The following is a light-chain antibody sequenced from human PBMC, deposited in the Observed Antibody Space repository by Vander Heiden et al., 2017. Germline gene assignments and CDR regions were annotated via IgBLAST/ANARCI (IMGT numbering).Light chain of an antibody. J-gene: IGKJ2*01. Sequence: DIQMTQSPSTLSASVGDRVTITCPASQSISSWLAWYQQKPGKAPKLLIYKASSLESGVPSRSSGSGSGTEFTLTISSLQPDDFATYYCQQYNSYSAYTFGQGTKLEIK. CDR1: QSISSW. CDR3: QQYNSYSAYT. V-gene: IGKV1-5*03. CDR2: KAS.